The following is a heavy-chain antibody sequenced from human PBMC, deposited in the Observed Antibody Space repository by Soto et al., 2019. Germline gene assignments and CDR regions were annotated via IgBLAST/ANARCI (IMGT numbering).Heavy chain of an antibody. V-gene: IGHV3-30-3*01. D-gene: IGHD3-22*01. CDR1: GFTFSSYA. J-gene: IGHJ4*02. CDR2: ISYDGSNK. CDR3: ASEGVGGYYLDY. Sequence: GGSLRLSCAASGFTFSSYAMHWVRQAPGKGLEWVAVISYDGSNKYYADSVKGRFTISRDDSKNTLYLQMNSLRAEDTAVYYCASEGVGGYYLDYWGQGTLVTVSS.